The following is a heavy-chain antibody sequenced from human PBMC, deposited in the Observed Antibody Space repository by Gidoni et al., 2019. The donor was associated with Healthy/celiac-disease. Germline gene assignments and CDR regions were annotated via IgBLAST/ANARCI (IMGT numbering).Heavy chain of an antibody. Sequence: EVQLVESGGGLVQPGGSLRLSCAASVFTPNTYWMHWVRQAPGKGLVWVSRINSDGSSTRYADSVKGRFTISRDNAKNTLYLQMNSLRAEDTAVYYCARDRVGANDGFDFWGQGTLVTVSS. V-gene: IGHV3-74*01. D-gene: IGHD1-26*01. CDR3: ARDRVGANDGFDF. J-gene: IGHJ4*02. CDR1: VFTPNTYW. CDR2: INSDGSST.